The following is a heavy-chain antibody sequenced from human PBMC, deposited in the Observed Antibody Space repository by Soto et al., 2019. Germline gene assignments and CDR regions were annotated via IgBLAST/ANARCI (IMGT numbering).Heavy chain of an antibody. V-gene: IGHV4-59*01. CDR1: GGSISSYY. D-gene: IGHD6-6*01. CDR3: ARVQYSSSSPYYFDY. Sequence: SETLSLTCTVSGGSISSYYGSWIRQPPGKGLEWIGYIYYSGSTNYNPSLKSRVTISVDTSKNQFSLKLSSVTAADTAVYYCARVQYSSSSPYYFDYWRQGTLVTVSS. J-gene: IGHJ4*02. CDR2: IYYSGST.